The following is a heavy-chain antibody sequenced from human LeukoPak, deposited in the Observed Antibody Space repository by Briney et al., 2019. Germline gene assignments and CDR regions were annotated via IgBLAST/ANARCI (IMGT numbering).Heavy chain of an antibody. J-gene: IGHJ1*01. V-gene: IGHV4-39*01. Sequence: KPSETPSLTRRVSRGSLSRRTYYWGWIRHPPGEGLGWIGGMYYVGPPYYTPSLRGGVTISVDTSKNQFSLKLNSVTAADRAVYYCARQGDYVWGTHRHLPFQRWGRGTLVTVSS. CDR3: ARQGDYVWGTHRHLPFQR. D-gene: IGHD3-16*02. CDR1: RGSLSRRTYY. CDR2: MYYVGPP.